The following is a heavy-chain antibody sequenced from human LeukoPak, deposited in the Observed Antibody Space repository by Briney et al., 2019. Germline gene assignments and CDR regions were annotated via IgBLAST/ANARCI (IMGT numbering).Heavy chain of an antibody. CDR3: AKDLENYYDSSGYDY. CDR2: IKQDGSEK. Sequence: GGSLRLSCAASGFTFSSYWMSWVRQAPGKGLEWVANIKQDGSEKYYVDSVKGRFTISRDNAKNSLYLQMNSLRAEDTAVYYCAKDLENYYDSSGYDYWDQGTLVTVSS. V-gene: IGHV3-7*03. J-gene: IGHJ4*02. D-gene: IGHD3-22*01. CDR1: GFTFSSYW.